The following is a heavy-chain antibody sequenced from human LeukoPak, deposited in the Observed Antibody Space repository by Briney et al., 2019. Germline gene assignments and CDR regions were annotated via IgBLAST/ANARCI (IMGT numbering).Heavy chain of an antibody. CDR3: ARDVAVRYYYDSSRPSAYYFDY. D-gene: IGHD3-22*01. J-gene: IGHJ4*02. CDR2: IIPILGIA. V-gene: IGHV1-69*04. CDR1: GYNFIIYA. Sequence: GASVKVSCKASGYNFIIYAISWVRQAPGQGLEWMGRIIPILGIANYAQKFQGRVTITADKSTSTAYMELSSLRSEDTAVYYCARDVAVRYYYDSSRPSAYYFDYWGQGTLVTVSS.